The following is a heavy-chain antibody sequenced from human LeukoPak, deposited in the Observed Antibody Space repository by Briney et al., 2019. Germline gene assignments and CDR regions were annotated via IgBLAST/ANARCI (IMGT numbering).Heavy chain of an antibody. CDR3: TKDDCGKYCSAV. Sequence: GGSLRLSCAASGFTFSAFGTNWVRHAPGKGLEWVSSITKSGDSTYYVDSVKGRFTISRDNSKNTLHLQMNSLSAEDTAKYYCTKDDCGKYCSAVWGQGTTVTVSS. D-gene: IGHD2/OR15-2a*01. V-gene: IGHV3-23*01. J-gene: IGHJ6*02. CDR2: ITKSGDST. CDR1: GFTFSAFG.